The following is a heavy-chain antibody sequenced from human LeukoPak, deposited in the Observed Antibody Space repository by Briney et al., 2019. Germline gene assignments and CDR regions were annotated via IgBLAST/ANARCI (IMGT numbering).Heavy chain of an antibody. Sequence: GRSLRLSCAASGFTFSSYGMHWVRQAPGKGLEWVAVISYDGSNKYYADSVKGRFTISRDNSKNTLYLQMNSLRAEDTAVYYCAKPLNYYDSSGYYYVPTGFDYWGQGTLVTVSS. CDR1: GFTFSSYG. CDR2: ISYDGSNK. V-gene: IGHV3-30*18. D-gene: IGHD3-22*01. CDR3: AKPLNYYDSSGYYYVPTGFDY. J-gene: IGHJ4*02.